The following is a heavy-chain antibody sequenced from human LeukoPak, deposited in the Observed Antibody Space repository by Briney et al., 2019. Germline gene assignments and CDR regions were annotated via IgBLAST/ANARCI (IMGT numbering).Heavy chain of an antibody. CDR1: GYTFTGYY. J-gene: IGHJ4*02. Sequence: GASVKVSCKASGYTFTGYYMHWVRQAPGQGLEWMGWINPNSGGTNYAQKFQGRVTMTRDTSIITAYMELSRLSSDDTAVYYRARDERYDSSGYPFDYWGQGTPVTVSS. V-gene: IGHV1-2*02. CDR3: ARDERYDSSGYPFDY. CDR2: INPNSGGT. D-gene: IGHD3-22*01.